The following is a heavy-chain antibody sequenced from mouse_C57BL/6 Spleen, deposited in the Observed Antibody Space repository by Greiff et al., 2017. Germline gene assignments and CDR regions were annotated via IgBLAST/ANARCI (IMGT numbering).Heavy chain of an antibody. J-gene: IGHJ2*01. CDR2: INPYNGDT. Sequence: DVKLVESGPELVKPGDSVKISCKASGYSFTGYFMNWVRQSHGKSLEWIGRINPYNGDTFYNQKFKGKATLTVDKSSSTAHMELRSLTSEDSAVYYCATWGTVHFDYWGQGTTLTVSS. CDR3: ATWGTVHFDY. D-gene: IGHD1-1*01. V-gene: IGHV1-20*01. CDR1: GYSFTGYF.